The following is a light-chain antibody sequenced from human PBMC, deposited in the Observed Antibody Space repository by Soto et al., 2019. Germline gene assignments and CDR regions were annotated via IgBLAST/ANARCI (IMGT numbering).Light chain of an antibody. J-gene: IGKJ1*01. CDR2: GAS. CDR3: HQHGGTPET. CDR1: QTLSNNID. Sequence: GTPVSPQYGGATLSCTAVQTLSNNIDVACYQQTPGQAPRLRIYGASSRATGSPNRFSGSGSGTEFILTISALEPKGSEIDHCHQHGGTPETFGQGTKV. V-gene: IGKV3-20*01.